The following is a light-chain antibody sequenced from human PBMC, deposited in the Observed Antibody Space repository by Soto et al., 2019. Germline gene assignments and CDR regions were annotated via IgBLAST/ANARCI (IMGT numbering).Light chain of an antibody. J-gene: IGKJ3*01. V-gene: IGKV3-20*01. CDR3: QQYGGGLFT. CDR1: HSFGSYY. CDR2: GAS. Sequence: EIVLTQSPGTLSLSPGERATLFCRASHSFGSYYAAWYQQKPGQAPRLLIYGASSRATGIPDRFSGSGSGTDFTLTISRLEPEDFAVYYCQQYGGGLFTFGPGTEVEMK.